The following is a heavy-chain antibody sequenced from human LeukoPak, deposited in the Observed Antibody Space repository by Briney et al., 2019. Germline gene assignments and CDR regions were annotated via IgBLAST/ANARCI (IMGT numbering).Heavy chain of an antibody. CDR3: ARDVNFDRFDP. CDR2: IIPIFGTA. V-gene: IGHV1-69*06. Sequence: SVKVSCKASGGTFSSYAISWVRQAPGQGLEWMGGIIPIFGTANYAQKFQGRVTITADKSTSTAYMGLSSLRSEDTAVYYCARDVNFDRFDPWGQGTLVTVSS. J-gene: IGHJ5*02. CDR1: GGTFSSYA.